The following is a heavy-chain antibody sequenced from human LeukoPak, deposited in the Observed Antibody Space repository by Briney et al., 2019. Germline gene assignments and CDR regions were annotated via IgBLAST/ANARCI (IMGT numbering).Heavy chain of an antibody. Sequence: PSETLSLTCTVSGGSISSYYWSWIRQPPGKGLEWIGYIYYSGSTNYNPSLKSRVTISVDTSKNQFSLKLSSVTAADTAVYYCARVSGYSYGFTFDYWDQGTLVTVSS. CDR2: IYYSGST. V-gene: IGHV4-59*01. CDR3: ARVSGYSYGFTFDY. J-gene: IGHJ4*02. CDR1: GGSISSYY. D-gene: IGHD5-18*01.